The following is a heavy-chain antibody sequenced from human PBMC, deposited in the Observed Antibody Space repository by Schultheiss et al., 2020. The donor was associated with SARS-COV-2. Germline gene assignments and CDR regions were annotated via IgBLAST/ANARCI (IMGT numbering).Heavy chain of an antibody. J-gene: IGHJ4*02. CDR3: ASGPLSGYTDY. CDR1: GYTFTSYD. V-gene: IGHV1-8*01. D-gene: IGHD5-12*01. Sequence: ASVKVSCKASGYTFTSYDINWVRQATGQGLEWMGWMNPNSGKTGFSRKFQGRVTITADESTSTAYMELSSLRSEDTAVYYCASGPLSGYTDYWGQGTLVTVSS. CDR2: MNPNSGKT.